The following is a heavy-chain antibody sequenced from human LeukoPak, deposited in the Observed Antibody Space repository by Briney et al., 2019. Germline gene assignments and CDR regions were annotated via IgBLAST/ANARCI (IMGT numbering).Heavy chain of an antibody. D-gene: IGHD2/OR15-2a*01. Sequence: GGSLRLSCAASGFTFVNYGMHWVRQAPGKGLEWLAFIRYDGSNTYYADSVKGRFTVSRDDSKNTLYLQMNSLRGDDTAVYYCAKDGTSYYYIYYWGQGTLVTVSS. CDR1: GFTFVNYG. CDR3: AKDGTSYYYIYY. CDR2: IRYDGSNT. J-gene: IGHJ4*02. V-gene: IGHV3-30*02.